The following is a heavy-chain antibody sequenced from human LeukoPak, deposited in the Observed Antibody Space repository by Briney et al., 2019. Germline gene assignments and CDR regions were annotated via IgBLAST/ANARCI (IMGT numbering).Heavy chain of an antibody. CDR3: AKDNEG. CDR1: GFTFSSYG. CDR2: ISYDGSNK. J-gene: IGHJ4*02. D-gene: IGHD1-1*01. Sequence: PGGSLRLSCAASGFTFSSYGMHWVRQAPGKGLEWVAVISYDGSNKYYADSVKGRSTISRDNSKNTLYLQMNSLRAEDTAVYYCAKDNEGWGQGTLVTVSS. V-gene: IGHV3-30*18.